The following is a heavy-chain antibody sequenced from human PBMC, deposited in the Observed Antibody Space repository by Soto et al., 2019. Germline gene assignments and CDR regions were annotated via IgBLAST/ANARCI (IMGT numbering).Heavy chain of an antibody. CDR2: ISSSSSTI. CDR3: AKDLLQESSRWSPIEAFDR. V-gene: IGHV3-48*01. J-gene: IGHJ3*02. D-gene: IGHD6-13*01. CDR1: GVTFGSYS. Sequence: GGSLRLSCAASGVTFGSYSMNWVRQAPGKGLEWVSYISSSSSTIYYADSVKGRFTISRANSKNTLYLQMNSLRAEDTAAYYCAKDLLQESSRWSPIEAFDRWGQGTVVT.